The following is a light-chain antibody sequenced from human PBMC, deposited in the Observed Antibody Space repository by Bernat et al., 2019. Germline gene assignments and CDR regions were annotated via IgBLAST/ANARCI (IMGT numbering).Light chain of an antibody. CDR2: DSS. V-gene: IGKV1-33*01. CDR3: QQYDNLPFT. J-gene: IGKJ4*01. Sequence: DIQMTQSPSSLSASVGDRVTITCRASQDISNYLNCYHQKPGKAPKLLIYDSSYLETGVPSRFSGSASRTFFTFTITSLQPEDIGTYYCQQYDNLPFTFGGGTKVEIK. CDR1: QDISNY.